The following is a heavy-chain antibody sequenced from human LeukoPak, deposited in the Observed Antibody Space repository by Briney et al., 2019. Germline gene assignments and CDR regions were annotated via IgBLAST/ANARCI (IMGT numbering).Heavy chain of an antibody. CDR3: ARGFGTYYYGSGSSRYFDY. CDR1: GGSFSGYY. J-gene: IGHJ4*02. Sequence: SETLSLTCAVYGGSFSGYYWSWIRQPPGKGLEWIGEISHSGSTNYNPSLKSRVTISVDTSKNQFSLKLSSVTAADTAVYYCARGFGTYYYGSGSSRYFDYWGQGTLVTVSS. V-gene: IGHV4-34*01. D-gene: IGHD3-10*01. CDR2: ISHSGST.